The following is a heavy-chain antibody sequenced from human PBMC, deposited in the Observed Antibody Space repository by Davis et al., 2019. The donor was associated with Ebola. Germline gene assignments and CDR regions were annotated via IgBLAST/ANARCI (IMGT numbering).Heavy chain of an antibody. V-gene: IGHV4-59*01. CDR1: GGSISSYY. J-gene: IGHJ6*02. CDR3: ARVWFGESDYYLYAMDV. CDR2: IYYSGST. D-gene: IGHD3-10*01. Sequence: SETLSLTCTVSGGSISSYYWSWIRQPPGKGLEWIGYIYYSGSTNYNPSLKSRVTISVDTSKNQFSLKLSSVTAADTAVYYCARVWFGESDYYLYAMDVWGQGTRVTVSS.